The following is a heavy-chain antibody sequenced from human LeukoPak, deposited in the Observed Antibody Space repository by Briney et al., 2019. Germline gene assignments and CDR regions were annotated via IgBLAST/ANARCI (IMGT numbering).Heavy chain of an antibody. CDR1: GYTFTSYG. D-gene: IGHD3-10*01. CDR3: ARVRYYYGSGSYLP. Sequence: ASVKVSCKASGYTFTSYGISWVRQAPGQGLEWMGWISAHNGNTNYAQKLQGRVTMTTDTSTSTAYMELRSLRSDDTAVYYCARVRYYYGSGSYLPWGQGTLVTVSS. V-gene: IGHV1-18*01. CDR2: ISAHNGNT. J-gene: IGHJ5*02.